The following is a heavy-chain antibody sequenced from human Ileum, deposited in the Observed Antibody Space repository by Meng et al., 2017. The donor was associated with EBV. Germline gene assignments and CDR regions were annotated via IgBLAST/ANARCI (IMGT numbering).Heavy chain of an antibody. V-gene: IGHV4-61*01. CDR3: AYYRVGRGGVGS. CDR2: TYGMYI. D-gene: IGHD3-16*01. J-gene: IGHJ4*02. Sequence: QVQLQELGPGVVKPSVTLSLPCSVSVGSVSSDSYQCGWIRQTPGRGLAWFGHTYGMYINYTPSFQSRVTISIDTAKTQLFLKLTSVTAADTAMYYCAYYRVGRGGVGSWGQGTLVTVSS. CDR1: VGSVSSDSYQ.